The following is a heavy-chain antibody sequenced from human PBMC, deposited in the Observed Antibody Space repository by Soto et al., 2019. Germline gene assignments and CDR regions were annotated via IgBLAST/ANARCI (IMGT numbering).Heavy chain of an antibody. CDR1: GYTFTSYY. Sequence: SCKASGYTFTSYYMNWVRQAPGQGLEWLGIINPSGGYTTYAQRFLGRVTMTSDTSTSTVHMELGSLTSEDTAVYYCAREGVRGMDVWGQGTTVTVSS. CDR3: AREGVRGMDV. D-gene: IGHD3-16*01. V-gene: IGHV1-46*01. CDR2: INPSGGYT. J-gene: IGHJ6*02.